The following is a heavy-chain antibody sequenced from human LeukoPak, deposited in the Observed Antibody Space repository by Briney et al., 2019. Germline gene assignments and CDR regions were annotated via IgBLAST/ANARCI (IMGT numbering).Heavy chain of an antibody. CDR1: GGTFSSYA. CDR3: AKASITIFGVVISYYYYYMDV. V-gene: IGHV1-69*05. Sequence: SVKVSCKASGGTFSSYAISWVRQAPGQGLEWMGGIIPIFGTANYAQKFQGRVTITTDESTSTAYMELSSLRSEDTAVYYCAKASITIFGVVISYYYYYMDVWGKGTTVTVSS. CDR2: IIPIFGTA. J-gene: IGHJ6*03. D-gene: IGHD3-3*01.